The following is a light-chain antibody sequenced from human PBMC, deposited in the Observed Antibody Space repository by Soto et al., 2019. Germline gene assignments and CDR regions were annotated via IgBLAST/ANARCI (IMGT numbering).Light chain of an antibody. CDR2: AAS. Sequence: DIQMTQSPTSLSASVGDRVTITCRASQGIRNFGAWYQQNPGKAPKLLIYAASTLQSGVPSRFSGSGSVTDFTLPLNSLQHEDVATYACQKYSSVPVFGPGTKVEFK. CDR1: QGIRNF. V-gene: IGKV1-27*01. J-gene: IGKJ3*01. CDR3: QKYSSVPV.